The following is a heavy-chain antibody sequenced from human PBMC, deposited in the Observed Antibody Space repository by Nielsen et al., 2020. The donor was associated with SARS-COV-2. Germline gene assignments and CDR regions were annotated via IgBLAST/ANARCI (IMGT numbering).Heavy chain of an antibody. Sequence: GESLKISCAASGSTFSSYWMHWVRQAPGKGLVWVSRINSDGSSTSYADSVKGRFTISRDNAKNSLYLQMNSLKAEDTALYYCAKGDWNETPDYWGQGTLVTVSS. CDR3: AKGDWNETPDY. CDR2: INSDGSST. J-gene: IGHJ4*01. D-gene: IGHD1-1*01. V-gene: IGHV3-74*01. CDR1: GSTFSSYW.